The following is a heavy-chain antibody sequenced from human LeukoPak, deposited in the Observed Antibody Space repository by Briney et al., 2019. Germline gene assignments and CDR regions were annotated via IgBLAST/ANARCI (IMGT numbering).Heavy chain of an antibody. CDR2: IGTAGDT. CDR3: ARGDILTGYYYFDY. V-gene: IGHV3-13*01. Sequence: PGGSLRLSCAASGFTFDDYAMHWVRQAPGKGLEWVSAIGTAGDTYYPGSVKGRFTISRENAKNSLYLQMNSLRAGDTAVYYCARGDILTGYYYFDYWGQGTLVTVSS. D-gene: IGHD3-9*01. CDR1: GFTFDDYA. J-gene: IGHJ4*02.